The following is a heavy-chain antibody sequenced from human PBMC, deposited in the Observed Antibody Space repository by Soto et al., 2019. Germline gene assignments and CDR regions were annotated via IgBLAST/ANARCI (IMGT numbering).Heavy chain of an antibody. CDR1: GFTFSSYS. D-gene: IGHD2-8*01. CDR2: ISSSSSTI. J-gene: IGHJ4*02. CDR3: ARGLNGHFDY. V-gene: IGHV3-48*01. Sequence: EVQLVESGGGLVQPGGSLRLSCAASGFTFSSYSMNWVRQAPGKGLEGGSYISSSSSTIYYADSVKGRFTISRDNAKNSLYLQMNSLRAEDTAVYYCARGLNGHFDYWGQGTLVTVSS.